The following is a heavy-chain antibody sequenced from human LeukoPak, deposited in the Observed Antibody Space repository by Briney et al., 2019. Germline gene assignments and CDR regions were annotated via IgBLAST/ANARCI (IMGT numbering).Heavy chain of an antibody. Sequence: PGGSLRLSCAASGFTFSSYAMSWVRQAPGKGLEWVSAISGSGGSTYYADSVKGWFTISRDNSKNTLYLQMNSLRAEDTAVYYCARTGLTYYDFWSGYSSDGTPDYWGQGTLVTVSS. CDR2: ISGSGGST. V-gene: IGHV3-23*01. CDR3: ARTGLTYYDFWSGYSSDGTPDY. D-gene: IGHD3-3*01. J-gene: IGHJ4*02. CDR1: GFTFSSYA.